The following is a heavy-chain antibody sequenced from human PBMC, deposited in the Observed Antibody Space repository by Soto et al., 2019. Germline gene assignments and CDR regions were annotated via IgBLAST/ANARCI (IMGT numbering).Heavy chain of an antibody. Sequence: EVQLVESGGGLVQPGGSLRLSCSASGFIFSDYWMSWVRQAPGEGLEWVANINQDGSVKYYVDSVKGRFTISRDNAKNSVYLQVKRLRAGGTALEFRAPKSGDFWGQGTQVTVSS. D-gene: IGHD1-26*01. V-gene: IGHV3-7*05. CDR2: INQDGSVK. CDR3: APKSGDF. J-gene: IGHJ4*02. CDR1: GFIFSDYW.